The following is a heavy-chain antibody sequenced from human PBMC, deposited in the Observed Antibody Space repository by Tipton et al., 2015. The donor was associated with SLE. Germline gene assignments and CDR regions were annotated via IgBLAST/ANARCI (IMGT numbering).Heavy chain of an antibody. D-gene: IGHD6-13*01. J-gene: IGHJ6*03. CDR1: GAFSGYF. V-gene: IGHV4-59*12. CDR2: IDDSGTT. Sequence: TLSLTCTVSGAFSGYFWIWVRQPPGKGLEWIGYIDDSGTTNFNPFLKSRVIMSEATSKNQFSLRLSSVTAADTSVYYCARRGDYRSSWYVASYYYMDVWGKGTTVTVSS. CDR3: ARRGDYRSSWYVASYYYMDV.